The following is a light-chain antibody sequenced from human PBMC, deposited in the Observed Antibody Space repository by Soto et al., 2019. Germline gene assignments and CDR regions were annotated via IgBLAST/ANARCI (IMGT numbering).Light chain of an antibody. CDR3: QQRSHWPSFT. CDR1: QSVGSY. Sequence: ESVLTQSPATLSLSPGERVSLSCRASQSVGSYFAWYQQKPGQPPRLLIYDASKRAPGIPARFSGSGSGTDFTLTISRLEHEDFAVYYCQQRSHWPSFTFCPGTTVDV. J-gene: IGKJ3*01. V-gene: IGKV3-11*01. CDR2: DAS.